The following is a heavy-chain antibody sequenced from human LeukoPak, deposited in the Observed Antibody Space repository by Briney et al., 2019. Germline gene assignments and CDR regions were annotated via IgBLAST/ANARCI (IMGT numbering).Heavy chain of an antibody. J-gene: IGHJ4*02. Sequence: GGSLRLSCTSSGFTFSSSWMSWVRQAPGKGLEWVSAISGSGGSTYYADSVKGRFTISRDNSKNTLYLQMNSLRAEDTAVYYCAKAAAAYYFDYWGQGTLVTVSS. CDR3: AKAAAAYYFDY. CDR2: ISGSGGST. D-gene: IGHD6-25*01. CDR1: GFTFSSSW. V-gene: IGHV3-23*01.